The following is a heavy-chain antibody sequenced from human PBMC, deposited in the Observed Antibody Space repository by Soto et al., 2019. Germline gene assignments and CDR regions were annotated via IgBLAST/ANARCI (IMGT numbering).Heavy chain of an antibody. D-gene: IGHD3-10*01. V-gene: IGHV4-59*08. J-gene: IGHJ6*02. CDR1: SGPSSSHN. CDR2: IYYTGST. Sequence: QVQLQQSGPGLVKPSETLSLTCTVSSGPSSSHNWGWIRQPPGRGLEWIGYIYYTGSTSYNPSLKGRVTISADTSTNHISLTLGSVTAADTAVYYCVRQGIGDLPGLLDVWGQGTTVSVSS. CDR3: VRQGIGDLPGLLDV.